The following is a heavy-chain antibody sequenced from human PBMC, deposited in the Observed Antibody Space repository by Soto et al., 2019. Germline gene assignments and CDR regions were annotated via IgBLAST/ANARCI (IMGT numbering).Heavy chain of an antibody. CDR2: INWNSVNI. V-gene: IGHV3-9*01. CDR3: AKVQDYGGNSNV. D-gene: IGHD4-17*01. Sequence: GVSLRLSCVASGFTFDDYTMHWVRQVPGKGLEWVAGINWNSVNIAYADSVKGRFTISRDNAKNAVYLQMNSLRAEDTALYYCAKVQDYGGNSNVWGQGTAVTVSS. CDR1: GFTFDDYT. J-gene: IGHJ6*02.